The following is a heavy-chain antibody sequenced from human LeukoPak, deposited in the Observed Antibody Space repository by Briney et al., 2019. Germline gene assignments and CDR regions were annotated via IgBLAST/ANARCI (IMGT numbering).Heavy chain of an antibody. CDR1: GGTFSSYA. CDR3: ARGRIVLMVYAIYDY. CDR2: IIPIFGTA. Sequence: VASVKVSCKASGGTFSSYAISWVRQAPGQGLEWMGGIIPIFGTANYAQKFQGRVTITTDESTSTAYMELSSLRSEDTAVYYCARGRIVLMVYAIYDYWGQGTLVTVSS. D-gene: IGHD2-8*01. J-gene: IGHJ4*02. V-gene: IGHV1-69*05.